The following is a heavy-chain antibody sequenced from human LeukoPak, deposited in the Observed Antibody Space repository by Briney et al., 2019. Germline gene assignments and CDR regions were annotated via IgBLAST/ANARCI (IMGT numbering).Heavy chain of an antibody. D-gene: IGHD3-10*01. CDR3: ARSSMFRGVTVDY. CDR2: IYHSGYT. J-gene: IGHJ4*02. V-gene: IGHV4-39*01. CDR1: GGSINSSSYY. Sequence: PSETLSLTCTVSGGSINSSSYYWGWIRQPPGEALEWIGSIYHSGYTYYNPSLKSRVTISVDTSKSQFSLKLSSVTAADTAVYYCARSSMFRGVTVDYWGQGTLVTVSS.